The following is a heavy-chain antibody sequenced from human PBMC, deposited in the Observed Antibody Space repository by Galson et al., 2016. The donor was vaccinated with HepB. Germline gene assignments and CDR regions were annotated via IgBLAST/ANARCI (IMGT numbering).Heavy chain of an antibody. Sequence: SLRLSCAASGFIFSSSVMSWVRQAPGKGLEWVLVTSNLVDSTYYADSVKGRFTISRDNSRNTLYLQMNGLRAEDTAVYYCAKASGYSNTWLNFWGQGTLVTVSS. J-gene: IGHJ5*01. D-gene: IGHD5-12*01. CDR2: TSNLVDST. CDR3: AKASGYSNTWLNF. V-gene: IGHV3-23*01. CDR1: GFIFSSSV.